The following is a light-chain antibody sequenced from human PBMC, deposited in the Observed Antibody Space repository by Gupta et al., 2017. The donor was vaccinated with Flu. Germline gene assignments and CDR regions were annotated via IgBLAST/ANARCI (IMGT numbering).Light chain of an antibody. J-gene: IGKJ1*01. CDR3: QKYDSAPRT. V-gene: IGKV1-27*01. CDR1: RGISNY. Sequence: PSSLSASVGDRVTITCRASRGISNYLAWYQQKPGKPPKILIYAASTLQSGVPFRFSGSGSGTDFTLTISSLQPEDVATYYCQKYDSAPRTFGRGTKVEIK. CDR2: AAS.